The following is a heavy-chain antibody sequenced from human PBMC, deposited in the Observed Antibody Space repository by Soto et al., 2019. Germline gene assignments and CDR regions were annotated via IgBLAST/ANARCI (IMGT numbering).Heavy chain of an antibody. D-gene: IGHD6-19*01. Sequence: VGSVRLSCSASGFTFSSYAMPWVRQAPWKGLDYVSAISSSGGSTYYAASVKGRFTISRDNSKNTLYLHISSLRAEDTAVYYCVKDVKVAGTSYFYYWGQGTLVTASA. J-gene: IGHJ4*02. CDR2: ISSSGGST. CDR1: GFTFSSYA. V-gene: IGHV3-64D*06. CDR3: VKDVKVAGTSYFYY.